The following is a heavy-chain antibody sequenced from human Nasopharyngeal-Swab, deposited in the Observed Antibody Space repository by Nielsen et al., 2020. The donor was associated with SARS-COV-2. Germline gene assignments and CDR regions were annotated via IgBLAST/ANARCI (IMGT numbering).Heavy chain of an antibody. CDR2: IRSKAYGGTT. Sequence: GESLKISCTASGFTFGDYAMSWFRQAPGKGLEWVGFIRSKAYGGTTEYAASVKVRFTISRDDSKSIAYLQMNSLKTEDTAVYYCTRRFWDSSSPFYFDYWGQGTLVTVSS. J-gene: IGHJ4*02. CDR3: TRRFWDSSSPFYFDY. CDR1: GFTFGDYA. V-gene: IGHV3-49*03. D-gene: IGHD6-13*01.